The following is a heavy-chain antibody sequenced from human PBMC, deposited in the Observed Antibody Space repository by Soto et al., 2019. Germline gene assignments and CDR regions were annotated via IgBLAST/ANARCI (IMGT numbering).Heavy chain of an antibody. D-gene: IGHD4-17*01. J-gene: IGHJ6*02. CDR1: GGTFSSYA. CDR3: ARGSMDDYGDYGGMDV. Sequence: QVQLVQSGAEVKKPGSSVKVSCKASGGTFSSYAISWVRQAPGPGLERMGGIIPIFGTANYAQKFQGRVTITADESTSTGYMAVSSLRSEVTAVYYCARGSMDDYGDYGGMDVWGQGTTVTVSS. CDR2: IIPIFGTA. V-gene: IGHV1-69*01.